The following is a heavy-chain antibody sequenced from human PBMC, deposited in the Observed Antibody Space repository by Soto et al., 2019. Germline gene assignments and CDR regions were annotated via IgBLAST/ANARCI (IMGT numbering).Heavy chain of an antibody. Sequence: LSLSCAASGFTFSSYAMGWVRQGPGKGLEWVAVVSIGGSTHYADSVWGRFTISRDNSKNTLSLQMNSLRAEDTAVYYCARDSSFWSGYYSFDYWGQGTLVTVSS. D-gene: IGHD3-3*01. CDR1: GFTFSSYA. V-gene: IGHV3-23*01. J-gene: IGHJ4*02. CDR2: VSIGGST. CDR3: ARDSSFWSGYYSFDY.